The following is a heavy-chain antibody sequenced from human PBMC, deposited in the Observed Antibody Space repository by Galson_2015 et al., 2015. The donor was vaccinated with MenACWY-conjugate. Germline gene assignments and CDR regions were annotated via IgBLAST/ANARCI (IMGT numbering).Heavy chain of an antibody. CDR2: ISSSGNTI. D-gene: IGHD3-22*01. CDR3: ARGVYDSSGYYFP. J-gene: IGHJ1*01. V-gene: IGHV3-48*03. Sequence: SLRLSCAASGFTFSSYWMHWVRQAPGKGLEWVSYISSSGNTIYYADSVKGRFTISRDNAKNPLYLQMNSLRAEDTAVYYCARGVYDSSGYYFPWGQGTLVTVSS. CDR1: GFTFSSYW.